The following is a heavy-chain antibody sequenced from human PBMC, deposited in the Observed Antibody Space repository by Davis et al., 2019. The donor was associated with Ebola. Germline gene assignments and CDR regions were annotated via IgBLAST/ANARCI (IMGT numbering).Heavy chain of an antibody. J-gene: IGHJ6*02. CDR3: ARQLGYYYYGMDV. Sequence: GESLKISCAASGFTFSSYSMNWVRQAPGKGLEWVSAISGSGGSTYYADSVKGRFTISRDNSKNTLYLQMNSLRAEDTAVYYCARQLGYYYYGMDVWGQGTTVTVSS. V-gene: IGHV3-23*01. D-gene: IGHD1-1*01. CDR1: GFTFSSYS. CDR2: ISGSGGST.